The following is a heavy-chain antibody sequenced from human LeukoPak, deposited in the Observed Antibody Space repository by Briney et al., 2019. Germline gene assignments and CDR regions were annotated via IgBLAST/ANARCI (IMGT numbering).Heavy chain of an antibody. CDR3: AREAAYCSSTSCYGYAFDI. J-gene: IGHJ3*02. V-gene: IGHV4-34*01. CDR1: GGSFSGYY. Sequence: PSETLSLTCAVYGGSFSGYYWRWIRQPPGKGLEWIGEINHSGSTNYNPSLKSRVTISVDTSKNQFSLKLSSVTAADTAVYYCAREAAYCSSTSCYGYAFDIWGQGTMVTVSS. CDR2: INHSGST. D-gene: IGHD2-2*01.